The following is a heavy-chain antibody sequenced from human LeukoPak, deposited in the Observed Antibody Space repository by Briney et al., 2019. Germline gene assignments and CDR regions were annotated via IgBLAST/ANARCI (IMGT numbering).Heavy chain of an antibody. J-gene: IGHJ5*02. D-gene: IGHD2-15*01. CDR1: GGSISSYY. CDR2: IYYSGST. Sequence: SETLSLTCTVSGGSISSYYWSWIRQPPGKGLEWIGYIYYSGSTNYNPSLKSRVTISVDTSKNQFSLKLSSVTAADTAVYYCARSGGLGYCSGGSCYPQQSWFDPWGQGTLVTVSS. V-gene: IGHV4-59*01. CDR3: ARSGGLGYCSGGSCYPQQSWFDP.